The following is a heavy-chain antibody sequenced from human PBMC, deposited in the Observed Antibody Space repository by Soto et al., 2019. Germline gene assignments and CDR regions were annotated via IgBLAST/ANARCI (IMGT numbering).Heavy chain of an antibody. CDR1: GFTFSSHA. D-gene: IGHD6-19*01. V-gene: IGHV3-23*01. CDR3: TEAVAAVDY. CDR2: ISGGGGTT. Sequence: EVQLLESGGGLVELGGSLRLSCAASGFTFSSHAMSWVRQAPGKGLEWVSGISGGGGTTYYADSVKGRFTISRDTSKNTLYLQMNSLRVEDTAVYYCTEAVAAVDYWGQGTLVTVSS. J-gene: IGHJ4*02.